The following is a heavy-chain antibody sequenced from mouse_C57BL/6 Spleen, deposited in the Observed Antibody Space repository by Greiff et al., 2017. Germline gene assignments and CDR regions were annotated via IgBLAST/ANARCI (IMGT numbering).Heavy chain of an antibody. J-gene: IGHJ4*01. CDR2: IYPGDGDT. CDR1: GYAFSSSW. V-gene: IGHV1-82*01. D-gene: IGHD1-1*01. CDR3: ARRDYYGSSRYAMDY. Sequence: QVQLKESGPELVKPGASVKISCKASGYAFSSSWMNWVKQRPGKGLEWIGRIYPGDGDTNYNGKFKGKATLTADKSSSTAYMQLSSLTSEDSAVYFWARRDYYGSSRYAMDYWGQGTSVTVSS.